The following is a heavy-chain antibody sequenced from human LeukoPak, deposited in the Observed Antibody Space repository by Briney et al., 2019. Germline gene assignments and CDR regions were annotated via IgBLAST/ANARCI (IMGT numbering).Heavy chain of an antibody. V-gene: IGHV4-39*01. CDR2: INYSGST. Sequence: SETLSLTCTVSGGSISGSYWSWIRQPPGKGLEWIASINYSGSTYYNPSLKSRVTISVDTSENQFSLKLSSVTAADTAVYYCARYVVYGSGKYYFDYWGQGTLVTVSS. J-gene: IGHJ4*02. D-gene: IGHD3-10*01. CDR1: GGSISGSY. CDR3: ARYVVYGSGKYYFDY.